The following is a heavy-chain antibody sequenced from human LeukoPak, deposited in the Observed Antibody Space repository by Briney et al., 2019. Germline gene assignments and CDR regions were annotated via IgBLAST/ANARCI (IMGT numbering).Heavy chain of an antibody. D-gene: IGHD6-13*01. V-gene: IGHV3-9*01. CDR1: GFTFDDYA. Sequence: AGGSLRLSCAASGFTFDDYAMHWVRQAPGKGLEWVSGISWNSGSIGYADSVKGRFTISRDNAKNSLYLQMNSLRAEDTALYYCAKDFRGSSWHWYFDLWGRGTLVTVSS. J-gene: IGHJ2*01. CDR3: AKDFRGSSWHWYFDL. CDR2: ISWNSGSI.